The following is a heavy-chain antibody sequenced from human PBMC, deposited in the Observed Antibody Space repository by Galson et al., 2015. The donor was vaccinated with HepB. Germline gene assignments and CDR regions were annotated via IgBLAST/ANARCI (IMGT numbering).Heavy chain of an antibody. D-gene: IGHD2-21*02. CDR1: GYTFTSLD. Sequence: SVKVSCKASGYTFTSLDINWVRQATGQGLEWMGRMSPSNGYTGYAQKFQGRVTMTRDTSISTAYMELSSLRSEDSAVYYCARGVTRGVDVWGQGTTVTVSS. CDR3: ARGVTRGVDV. CDR2: MSPSNGYT. V-gene: IGHV1-8*01. J-gene: IGHJ6*02.